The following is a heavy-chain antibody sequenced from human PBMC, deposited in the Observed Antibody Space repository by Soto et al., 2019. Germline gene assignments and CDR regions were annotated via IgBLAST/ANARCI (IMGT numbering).Heavy chain of an antibody. CDR2: IWYDGSNK. Sequence: VQLVESGGGVVQPGRSLRLSCAASGFTFSSYGMHWVRQAPGKGLEWVAVIWYDGSNKYYADSVKGRFTISRDNSKNTLYLQMNSLRAEDTAVYYCARGPRGYSYGWVHFDYWGQGTLVTVSS. V-gene: IGHV3-33*01. CDR1: GFTFSSYG. J-gene: IGHJ4*02. CDR3: ARGPRGYSYGWVHFDY. D-gene: IGHD5-18*01.